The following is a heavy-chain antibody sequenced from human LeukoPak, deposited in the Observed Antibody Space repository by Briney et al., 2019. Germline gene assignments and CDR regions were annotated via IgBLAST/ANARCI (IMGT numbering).Heavy chain of an antibody. V-gene: IGHV3-73*01. CDR1: GFTFSGSA. J-gene: IGHJ4*02. CDR2: IRSNLNSYAT. Sequence: GGPLRLSCAASGFTFSGSAMHWVRQASGKGLEWVGRIRSNLNSYATAYAASVKGRFTISRDDSKSTAYLQMNSLKTEDTAVYYCTSGPNYFDYWAQGTLVTVSS. CDR3: TSGPNYFDY.